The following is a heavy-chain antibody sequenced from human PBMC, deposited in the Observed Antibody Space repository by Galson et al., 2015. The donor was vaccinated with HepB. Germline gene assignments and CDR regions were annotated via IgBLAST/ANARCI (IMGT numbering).Heavy chain of an antibody. CDR3: ARVLGARFLEPYMDV. Sequence: SETLSLTCTVSGASISSYYWSWIRQPPGEGLEWIGYISYTGSTNYNPSLKSRVTISVDTSKNQFSLKLSSVTAADTAVYYCARVLGARFLEPYMDVWGKGTTVTVSS. V-gene: IGHV4-59*01. J-gene: IGHJ6*03. CDR1: GASISSYY. CDR2: ISYTGST. D-gene: IGHD3-3*01.